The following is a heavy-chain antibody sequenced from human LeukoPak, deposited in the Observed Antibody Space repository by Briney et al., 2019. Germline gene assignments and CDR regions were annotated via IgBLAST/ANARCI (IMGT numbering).Heavy chain of an antibody. V-gene: IGHV3-23*01. CDR1: GFIFNNYG. J-gene: IGHJ5*02. Sequence: GGSLRLSCAASGFIFNNYGLIWVRQAPGKGLEWVSAISNDGGGTAYADFVKGRFTISRDNSRNTLFLQMNSLRGDDTALYYCAKGGSGYFLDLWGQGTLVTVSS. CDR3: AKGGSGYFLDL. CDR2: ISNDGGGT. D-gene: IGHD3-22*01.